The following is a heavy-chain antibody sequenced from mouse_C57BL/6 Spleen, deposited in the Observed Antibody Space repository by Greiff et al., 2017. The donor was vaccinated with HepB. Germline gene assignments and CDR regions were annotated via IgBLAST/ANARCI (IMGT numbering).Heavy chain of an antibody. CDR3: ARRYEDAMDY. D-gene: IGHD1-1*01. V-gene: IGHV1-63*01. Sequence: VMLVESGAELVRPGTSVKMSCKASGYTFTNYWIGWAKQRPGHGLEWIGDIYPGGGYTNYNEKFKGKATLTADKSSSTAYMQFSSLTSEDSAIYYCARRYEDAMDYWGQGTSVTVSS. CDR2: IYPGGGYT. CDR1: GYTFTNYW. J-gene: IGHJ4*01.